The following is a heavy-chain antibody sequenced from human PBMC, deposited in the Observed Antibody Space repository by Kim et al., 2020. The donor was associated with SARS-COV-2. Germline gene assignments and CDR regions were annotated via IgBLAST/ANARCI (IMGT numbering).Heavy chain of an antibody. D-gene: IGHD6-13*01. Sequence: SLRLSCAASGFTFGDYAMHWVRQAPGKGLEWVSGISWNSGSIGYADSVKGRFTISRDNAKNSLYLQMNSLRAEDTALYYCAKAKGPYSSSWYGDYWGQGTLVTVSS. V-gene: IGHV3-9*01. CDR1: GFTFGDYA. CDR3: AKAKGPYSSSWYGDY. J-gene: IGHJ4*02. CDR2: ISWNSGSI.